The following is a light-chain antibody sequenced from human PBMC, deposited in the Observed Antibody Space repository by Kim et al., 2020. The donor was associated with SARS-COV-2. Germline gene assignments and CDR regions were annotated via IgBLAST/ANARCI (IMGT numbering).Light chain of an antibody. CDR1: RSNLGTGYS. J-gene: IGLJ3*02. CDR2: RNT. CDR3: QSYDTSLNGWV. V-gene: IGLV1-40*01. Sequence: QSVLTQPPSLSEAPGRGVTISCTGSRSNLGTGYSVHWYQQLPGGAPKVVIYRNTNRASGVPDRFSGSKSGTSAYLVISGLQVEDEADYYCQSYDTSLNGWVFGGGTQLTVL.